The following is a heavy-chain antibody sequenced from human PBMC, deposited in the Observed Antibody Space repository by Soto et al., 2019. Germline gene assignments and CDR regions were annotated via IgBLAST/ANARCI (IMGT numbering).Heavy chain of an antibody. CDR3: ARGDWSTRFQN. V-gene: IGHV4-34*01. CDR1: GWTFSGYY. Sequence: QVQLQQWGAGLLKPSETLSLTCAVHGWTFSGYYWSWVRQAPGKGLEWIGEINHNGGTNYNPSLESRITRSVDTSRNQFSLRLNSVTAADTAVYYCARGDWSTRFQNWGRGTLVTVSS. J-gene: IGHJ1*01. CDR2: INHNGGT. D-gene: IGHD3-3*01.